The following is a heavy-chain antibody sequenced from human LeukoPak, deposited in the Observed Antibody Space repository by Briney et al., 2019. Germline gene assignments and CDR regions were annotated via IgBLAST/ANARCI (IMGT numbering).Heavy chain of an antibody. CDR1: GYTFTSYY. CDR2: INPSGGST. J-gene: IGHJ4*02. D-gene: IGHD3-16*01. Sequence: ASVKVSCQASGYTFTSYYMHWVRQAPGQGRAWMGRINPSGGSTSYAQKFQGRVTMTRDMSTSTVYMELSSLRSEDTAVYYCAREFGSSYYFDYWGQGTLVTVSS. V-gene: IGHV1-46*01. CDR3: AREFGSSYYFDY.